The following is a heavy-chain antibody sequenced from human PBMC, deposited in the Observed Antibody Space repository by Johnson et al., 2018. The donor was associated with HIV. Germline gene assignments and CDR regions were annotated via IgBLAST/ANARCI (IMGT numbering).Heavy chain of an antibody. CDR1: GFTFSRYA. J-gene: IGHJ3*02. V-gene: IGHV3-30*14. CDR3: ARARWYLGGGSCCAFDI. Sequence: QVQLVESGGGLVKPGGSLRLSCAASGFTFSRYAMHWVRQAPGKGLEWVAIISYDGSNKYYADSVKGRFTISRDNSKNTLYLQMNSVRADDTAVYFCARARWYLGGGSCCAFDIWGQGTMVTVSS. D-gene: IGHD2-15*01. CDR2: ISYDGSNK.